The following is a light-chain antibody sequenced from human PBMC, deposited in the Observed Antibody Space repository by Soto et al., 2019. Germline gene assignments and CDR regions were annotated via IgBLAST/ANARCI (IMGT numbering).Light chain of an antibody. J-gene: IGKJ3*01. CDR3: QQYDNLPVT. V-gene: IGKV1-33*01. CDR1: QDISNY. CDR2: DAS. Sequence: DIQMTQSPSSLSASVGARVTLTCQASQDISNYLNWYQQKPGKAPKLLIYDASNLETGVPSRFSGSGSGTDFTFTISSLQPEEIATYYCQQYDNLPVTFGPGTKVDIK.